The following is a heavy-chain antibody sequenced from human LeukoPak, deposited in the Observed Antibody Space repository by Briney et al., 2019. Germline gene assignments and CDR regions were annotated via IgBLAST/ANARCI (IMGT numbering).Heavy chain of an antibody. CDR3: ARDAGVVLYYGMDV. Sequence: GGSLRLSCAASGFTFSSYAMRWVRQAPGKGLEWVAVISYDGSNKYYADSVKGRFTISRDNSKNTLYLQMNSLRAEDTAVYYCARDAGVVLYYGMDVWGQGTTVTVSS. CDR2: ISYDGSNK. CDR1: GFTFSSYA. J-gene: IGHJ6*02. V-gene: IGHV3-30-3*01. D-gene: IGHD3-3*01.